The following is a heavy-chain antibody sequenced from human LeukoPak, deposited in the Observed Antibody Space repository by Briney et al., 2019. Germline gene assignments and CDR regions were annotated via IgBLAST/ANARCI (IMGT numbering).Heavy chain of an antibody. CDR1: GYTFTSYV. D-gene: IGHD3-22*01. CDR3: ARDLGIYYDDAFDI. V-gene: IGHV7-4-1*02. J-gene: IGHJ3*02. Sequence: ASVKVSCKASGYTFTSYVMNWVRQAPGQGLEWMGWINTNTGNPTYAQGFTGRFAFSLDTSVSTAYLQISSLKAEDTAVYYCARDLGIYYDDAFDIWGQGTMVTVSS. CDR2: INTNTGNP.